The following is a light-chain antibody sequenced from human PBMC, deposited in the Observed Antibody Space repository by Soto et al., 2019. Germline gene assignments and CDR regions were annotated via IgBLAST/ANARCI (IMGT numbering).Light chain of an antibody. CDR2: DAS. Sequence: DVHMALSPSTRSASVGDRVAITFRASQSIISWWAWFMHKPGKAPKLLIYDASSLESGVPSRFSGSGSGTEFTLTISSLQPDDVATYYCQQYNSYLWTFGQGTKVDIK. J-gene: IGKJ1*01. CDR1: QSIISW. V-gene: IGKV1-5*01. CDR3: QQYNSYLWT.